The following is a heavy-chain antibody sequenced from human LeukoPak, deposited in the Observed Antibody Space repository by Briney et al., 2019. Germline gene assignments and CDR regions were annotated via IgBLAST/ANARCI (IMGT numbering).Heavy chain of an antibody. Sequence: SETLSLTCTVSGSIGSSNYYWGWIRQPPGKGLEWIGSIYYSGSTHYNPSLKSRVNISVDTSKNQFSLKLTSVTAADTAVYYCARDYSGSNAFDIWGQGTMVTVSS. J-gene: IGHJ3*02. CDR1: GSIGSSNYY. CDR2: IYYSGST. CDR3: ARDYSGSNAFDI. D-gene: IGHD3-10*01. V-gene: IGHV4-39*07.